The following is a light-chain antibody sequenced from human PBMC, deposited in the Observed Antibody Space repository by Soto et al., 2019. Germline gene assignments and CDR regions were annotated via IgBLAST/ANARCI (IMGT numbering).Light chain of an antibody. CDR3: QSYDSSLSGDV. Sequence: QSVLTPPPSVSVAPGPRVTISCTGSSSNIGAGYEAHWYQQVPGTAPKLLIYENNNRPSGVPDRFSGSKSGTSASLAITGLQAEDEAEYYCQSYDSSLSGDVFGTGTKLTVL. J-gene: IGLJ1*01. V-gene: IGLV1-40*01. CDR2: ENN. CDR1: SSNIGAGYE.